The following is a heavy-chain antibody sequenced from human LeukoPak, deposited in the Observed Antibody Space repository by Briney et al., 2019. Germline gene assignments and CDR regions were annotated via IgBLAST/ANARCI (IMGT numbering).Heavy chain of an antibody. J-gene: IGHJ6*02. CDR1: GFTFSSYA. Sequence: PGRSLRLSCAAPGFTFSSYAMSWVRQAPGKGLEWVSAISGSGGSTYYADSVKGRFTISRDNSKNTLYLQMNSLRAEDTAVYYCAKWSSGWYSDYYGMDVWGQGTTVTVSS. CDR3: AKWSSGWYSDYYGMDV. V-gene: IGHV3-23*01. CDR2: ISGSGGST. D-gene: IGHD6-19*01.